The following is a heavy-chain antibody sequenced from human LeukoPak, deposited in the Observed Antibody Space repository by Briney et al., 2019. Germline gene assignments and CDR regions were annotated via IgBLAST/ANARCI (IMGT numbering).Heavy chain of an antibody. V-gene: IGHV4-59*01. J-gene: IGHJ6*02. CDR1: SGFISSYY. CDR3: ARGGTLRNGMDV. Sequence: KASETLSLTCSVSSGFISSYYWSWIRQPRGKGLEWIGYIYYTGSTSYIPSLQSRVTISVDTSKNQFSLKLSSVTTADAAVYYCARGGTLRNGMDVWGQGTTVTVSS. CDR2: IYYTGST. D-gene: IGHD1-1*01.